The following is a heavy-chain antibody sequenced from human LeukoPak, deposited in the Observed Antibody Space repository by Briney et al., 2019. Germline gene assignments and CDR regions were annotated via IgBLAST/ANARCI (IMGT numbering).Heavy chain of an antibody. CDR3: ARVPPTPYDNCCFDY. CDR1: GYTFTGYY. Sequence: ASVKVSCKASGYTFTGYYMHWVRQAPGQGLEWMGWINPNSGGTNYAQKFQGRVTMTRDTSISTAYMELSRLRSDDTAVYYCARVPPTPYDNCCFDYWGQGTLGTVSS. D-gene: IGHD3-22*01. V-gene: IGHV1-2*02. CDR2: INPNSGGT. J-gene: IGHJ4*02.